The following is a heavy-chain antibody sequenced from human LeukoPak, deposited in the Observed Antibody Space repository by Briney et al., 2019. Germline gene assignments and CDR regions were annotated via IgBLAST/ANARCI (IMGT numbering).Heavy chain of an antibody. V-gene: IGHV3-30*03. D-gene: IGHD1-20*01. CDR1: GFTFSSHG. CDR2: ISYDGNKK. Sequence: GGSLRLSCAASGFTFSSHGMHWVRQAPGKGLEWVAIISYDGNKKYYAEFVRGRFTISRDNGKNTLYLQMNSLRAEDTAVYYGARVITGTTWAPDYWGQGTLVTVSS. J-gene: IGHJ4*02. CDR3: ARVITGTTWAPDY.